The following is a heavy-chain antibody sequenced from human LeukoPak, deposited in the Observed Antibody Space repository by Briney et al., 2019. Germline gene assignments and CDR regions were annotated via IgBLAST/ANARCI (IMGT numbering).Heavy chain of an antibody. Sequence: PGGSLRLSCAASGFTFSTYLMHWVRQAPGKGLEWVAIISYDGSNKYYADSVKGRFTISRDNSKNTLYLQMNSLRVEDTALYYCVKDQRRHYYANSGYYFDHWGQGTLVTVSS. CDR1: GFTFSTYL. J-gene: IGHJ4*02. CDR3: VKDQRRHYYANSGYYFDH. D-gene: IGHD3-22*01. V-gene: IGHV3-30*18. CDR2: ISYDGSNK.